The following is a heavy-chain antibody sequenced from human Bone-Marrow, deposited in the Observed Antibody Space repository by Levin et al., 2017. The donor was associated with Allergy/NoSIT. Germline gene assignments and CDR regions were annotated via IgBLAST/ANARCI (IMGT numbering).Heavy chain of an antibody. CDR3: AREDGSTFDS. CDR2: IYYIGST. J-gene: IGHJ4*02. D-gene: IGHD5-24*01. V-gene: IGHV4-31*03. CDR1: GGSISSGGYH. Sequence: TSSETLSLTCTVSGGSISSGGYHWSWIRQHAGKGLEWIGYIYYIGSTYYNPSLKSRAMISLDTSKNQFSLKVTSATAADAAVYYCAREDGSTFDSWGQGTLVTVSS.